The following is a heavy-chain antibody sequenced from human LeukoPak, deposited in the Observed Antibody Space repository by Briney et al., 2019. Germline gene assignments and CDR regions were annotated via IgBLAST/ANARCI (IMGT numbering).Heavy chain of an antibody. CDR2: IYYSGST. J-gene: IGHJ5*02. D-gene: IGHD4-17*01. CDR3: AREYGDDNWFDP. Sequence: SETLSLTCTVSGGSISSGDYYWSWIRQPPGKGLEWIGYIYYSGSTYYNPSLKSRVTISVDTSKNQFSLKLSSVTAADTAVYYCAREYGDDNWFDPWGQGTLVTVSS. V-gene: IGHV4-30-4*01. CDR1: GGSISSGDYY.